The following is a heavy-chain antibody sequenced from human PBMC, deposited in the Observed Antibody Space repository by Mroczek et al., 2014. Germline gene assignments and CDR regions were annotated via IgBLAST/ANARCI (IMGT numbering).Heavy chain of an antibody. CDR1: GGSISSGGYY. CDR3: AREDYDSSGYYYPVW. CDR2: IYYSGST. J-gene: IGHJ4*02. D-gene: IGHD3-22*01. V-gene: IGHV4-31*03. Sequence: QVQLQQWGPGLVKPSQTLSLTCTVSGGSISSGGYYWSWIRQHPGKGLEWIGYIYYSGSTYYNPSLKSRVTISVDTSKNQFSLKLSSVTAADTAVYYCAREDYDSSGYYYPVWWGQGTLVTVSS.